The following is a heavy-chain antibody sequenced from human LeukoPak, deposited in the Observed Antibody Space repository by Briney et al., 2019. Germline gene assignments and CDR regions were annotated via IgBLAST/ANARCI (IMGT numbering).Heavy chain of an antibody. CDR2: ISSSTYYI. Sequence: PGGSLRLSCAASGFTFTSYSMNWVRQAPGKGLEWVSSISSSTYYIYYGDSVKGRFTVSRDNAKNSLYLQMNSLRAEDTAVYYCAELGITMIGGVWGKGTTVTISS. D-gene: IGHD3-10*02. J-gene: IGHJ6*04. CDR1: GFTFTSYS. CDR3: AELGITMIGGV. V-gene: IGHV3-21*01.